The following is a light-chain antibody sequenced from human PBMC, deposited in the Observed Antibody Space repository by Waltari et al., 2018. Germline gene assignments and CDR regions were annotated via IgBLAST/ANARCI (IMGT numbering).Light chain of an antibody. CDR1: RSDVGGHNS. J-gene: IGLJ7*01. CDR2: EVT. Sequence: QSALTQPASVSGSPGQSITISCTGTRSDVGGHNSVSWYPRYPGKAPTLITYEVTKRPSGVSDLFSGSKSGNTASLTISGLQADDEADYHCCSYTSATTLRVFGGGTRLTV. V-gene: IGLV2-14*01. CDR3: CSYTSATTLRV.